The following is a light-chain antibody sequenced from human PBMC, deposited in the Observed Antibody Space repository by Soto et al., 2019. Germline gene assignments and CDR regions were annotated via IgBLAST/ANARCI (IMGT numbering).Light chain of an antibody. CDR1: QSLSSN. V-gene: IGKV3-15*01. CDR3: QQYNNWPLT. CDR2: AAS. Sequence: EIVMTQSPATLSVSPGERATLSCRASQSLSSNLAWYHQKPGQAPRLLIYAASARATGVPARFSGSGSGTEFTLTISSLQSEDFAVYYCQQYNNWPLTFGGGTKVEIK. J-gene: IGKJ4*01.